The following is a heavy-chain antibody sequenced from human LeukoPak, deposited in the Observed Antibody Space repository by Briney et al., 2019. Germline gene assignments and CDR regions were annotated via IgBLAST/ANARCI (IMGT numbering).Heavy chain of an antibody. D-gene: IGHD6-13*01. Sequence: PSETLSHTCTVSGGSINTYYWSWIRQSPGKGLEWIAYIYYTGSSNYNPSLKSRVTISVDTSRNRLSLKLSSVTAADTAVYFCARQIRPGTFDVWGQGTVVTVSS. CDR3: ARQIRPGTFDV. V-gene: IGHV4-59*01. CDR2: IYYTGSS. J-gene: IGHJ3*01. CDR1: GGSINTYY.